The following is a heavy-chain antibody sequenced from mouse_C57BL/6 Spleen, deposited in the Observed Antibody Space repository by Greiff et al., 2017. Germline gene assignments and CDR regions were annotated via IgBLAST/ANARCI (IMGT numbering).Heavy chain of an antibody. CDR3: ARASTMITAWFAY. D-gene: IGHD2-4*01. CDR1: GYTFTSYW. CDR2: INPSRGYT. V-gene: IGHV1-7*01. Sequence: QVQLQQSGAELAKPGASVKLSCKASGYTFTSYWMHWVKQRPGQGLEWIGYINPSRGYTKYNQKFKDKATLTADKSSSTAYMQLSSLTSEDSAVYDCARASTMITAWFAYWGQGTLVTVSA. J-gene: IGHJ3*01.